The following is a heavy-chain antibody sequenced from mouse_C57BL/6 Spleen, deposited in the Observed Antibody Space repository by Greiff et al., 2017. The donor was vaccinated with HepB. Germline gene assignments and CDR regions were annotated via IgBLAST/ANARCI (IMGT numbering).Heavy chain of an antibody. V-gene: IGHV1-82*01. CDR2: IYPGDGDT. CDR3: ARGGGPASY. Sequence: VQLQQSGPELVKPGASVKISCKASGYAFSSSWMNWVKQRPGKGLEWIGRIYPGDGDTNYNGKFKGKATLTADKSSSTAYMQLSSMTSEDSAVYFCARGGGPASYWGQGTTLTVSS. CDR1: GYAFSSSW. J-gene: IGHJ2*01. D-gene: IGHD6-1*01.